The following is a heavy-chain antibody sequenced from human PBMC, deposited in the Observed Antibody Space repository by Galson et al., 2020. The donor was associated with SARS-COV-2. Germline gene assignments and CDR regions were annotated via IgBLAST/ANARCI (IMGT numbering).Heavy chain of an antibody. J-gene: IGHJ6*02. CDR1: GGSFSGYY. CDR3: AKRNELVWFGQLLLSNYNYGRDV. V-gene: IGHV4-34*01. D-gene: IGHD3-10*01. Sequence: SETLSLTCAVYGGSFSGYYWTWIRQPPGKGLEWIGEINHSGSSNYNPSLKSRVTMSVDPSKNQFSLKLSSVTAADTGVYYFAKRNELVWFGQLLLSNYNYGRDVLGQGTTVTVSS. CDR2: INHSGSS.